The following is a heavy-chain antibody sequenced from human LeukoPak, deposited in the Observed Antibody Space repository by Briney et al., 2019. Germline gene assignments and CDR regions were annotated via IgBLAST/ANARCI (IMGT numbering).Heavy chain of an antibody. CDR1: GGTFSSYA. J-gene: IGHJ5*02. CDR2: VIPIFGTA. D-gene: IGHD1-7*01. Sequence: SVKVSCKASGGTFSSYAISWVRQAPGQGLEWMGGVIPIFGTANYAQKFQGRVTITADESTSTAYMELSSLRSEDTAVYYCARDLGGELELREWHFDPWGQGTLVTVSS. V-gene: IGHV1-69*13. CDR3: ARDLGGELELREWHFDP.